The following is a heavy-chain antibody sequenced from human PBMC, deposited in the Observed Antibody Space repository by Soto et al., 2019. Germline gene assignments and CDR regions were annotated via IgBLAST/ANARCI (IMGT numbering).Heavy chain of an antibody. Sequence: QMQLVQSGAEVKKPGSSVKVSCKASGGTFTSYVFSWVRQAPGQGLELMGGILPIFGTTSYAQKFQGRITITADQPTSTAYMELSSLSSEDTAVYYCAGSSGLYYNAMDVWGQGTTVTVSS. CDR1: GGTFTSYV. V-gene: IGHV1-69*01. CDR3: AGSSGLYYNAMDV. D-gene: IGHD6-19*01. CDR2: ILPIFGTT. J-gene: IGHJ6*02.